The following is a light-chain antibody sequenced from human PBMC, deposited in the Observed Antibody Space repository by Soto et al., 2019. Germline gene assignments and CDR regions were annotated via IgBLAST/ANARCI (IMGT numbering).Light chain of an antibody. V-gene: IGKV1-39*01. CDR1: QSISSY. Sequence: DIQITQSPCSLSASVGDRVTITCPASQSISSYLNWYQQKPGKAPKLVIYAASSLQSGVPSRFSGSGSGIDFTLTISSLQPEDFAIYYCHQSYSTPHPFGQGTKVDIK. J-gene: IGKJ1*01. CDR2: AAS. CDR3: HQSYSTPHP.